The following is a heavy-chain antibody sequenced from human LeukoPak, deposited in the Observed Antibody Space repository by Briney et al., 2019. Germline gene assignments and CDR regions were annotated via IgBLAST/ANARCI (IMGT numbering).Heavy chain of an antibody. Sequence: SETLSLTCAVYGGSFSGYYWSWIRQPPGKGLEWIGEINHSGSTNYNPSLKSRVTISVDTSKNQFSLKLSSVTAADTAVYYCASRDFWSGYYLAYSGQGTLVTVSS. CDR3: ASRDFWSGYYLAY. V-gene: IGHV4-34*01. CDR1: GGSFSGYY. CDR2: INHSGST. J-gene: IGHJ4*02. D-gene: IGHD3-3*01.